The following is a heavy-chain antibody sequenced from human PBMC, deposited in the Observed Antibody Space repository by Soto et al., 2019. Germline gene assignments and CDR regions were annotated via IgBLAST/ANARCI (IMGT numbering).Heavy chain of an antibody. D-gene: IGHD2-2*01. V-gene: IGHV1-8*02. J-gene: IGHJ5*02. CDR2: MNTNSGET. Sequence: QEQLVQSAAEVKKPGASVKVSCMTSGYTFNDYEINWVRQATGQGLEWIGWMNTNSGETGYAQRFQGRVTMTTSSSLSTAYLELSSLTSDDPAVYYCARIEMPARPRWYNWFDPWGQVTLVTVSS. CDR3: ARIEMPARPRWYNWFDP. CDR1: GYTFNDYE.